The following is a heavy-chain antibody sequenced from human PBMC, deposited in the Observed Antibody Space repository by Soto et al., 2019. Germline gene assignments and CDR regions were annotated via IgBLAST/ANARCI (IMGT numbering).Heavy chain of an antibody. CDR2: IYYSGRT. CDR3: ARQRTTVVTQAYFDH. CDR1: GESISSSSYY. D-gene: IGHD2-21*02. V-gene: IGHV4-39*01. J-gene: IGHJ4*02. Sequence: SETLSLTCIVSGESISSSSYYWGWIRQPPGKGLEWIGSIYYSGRTYYNPSLKSRVTISIDTSKDQFSLKLSSVTATDTAVYYCARQRTTVVTQAYFDHWGQGALVTVSS.